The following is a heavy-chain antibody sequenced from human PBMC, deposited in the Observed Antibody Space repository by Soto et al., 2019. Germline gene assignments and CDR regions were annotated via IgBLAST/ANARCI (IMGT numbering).Heavy chain of an antibody. CDR3: ARDHGLRLQYFDY. CDR1: VFTFSSYE. J-gene: IGHJ4*02. CDR2: ISSSGSTI. D-gene: IGHD5-12*01. V-gene: IGHV3-48*03. Sequence: SLRLSCSASVFTFSSYEMNWVRQDPGKGLEWVSYISSSGSTIYYADSVKGRFTISRDNAKNSLYLQMNSLRAEDTAVYYCARDHGLRLQYFDYWGQGTLVTVSS.